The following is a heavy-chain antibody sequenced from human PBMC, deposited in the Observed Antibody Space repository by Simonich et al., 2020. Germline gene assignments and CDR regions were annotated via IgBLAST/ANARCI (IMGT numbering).Heavy chain of an antibody. J-gene: IGHJ4*02. CDR3: ARWELGLVPF. D-gene: IGHD7-27*01. CDR2: INPNRGGT. V-gene: IGHV1-2*02. CDR1: GYTFTGYY. Sequence: QVQLVQSGAEVKKPGASVKVSCKASGYTFTGYYMHWVRQAPGQGLEWMGWINPNRGGTNYAQKCQGRVTRTRDTSISTAYMELSRLRSDDTAVYYCARWELGLVPFWGQGTLVTVSS.